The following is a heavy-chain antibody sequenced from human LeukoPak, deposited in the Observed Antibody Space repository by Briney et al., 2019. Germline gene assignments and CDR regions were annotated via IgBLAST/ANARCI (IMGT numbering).Heavy chain of an antibody. Sequence: PGGSLRLSCAASGFTFSSYAMHWVRQAPGKGLEWVAVISYDGSNKYYADSVKGRFTISRDNSKNTLYLQMNSLRAEDTAVYYCAKITLVGGSPRDYWGQGTLVTVSS. J-gene: IGHJ4*02. CDR3: AKITLVGGSPRDY. D-gene: IGHD2-15*01. CDR1: GFTFSSYA. V-gene: IGHV3-30-3*01. CDR2: ISYDGSNK.